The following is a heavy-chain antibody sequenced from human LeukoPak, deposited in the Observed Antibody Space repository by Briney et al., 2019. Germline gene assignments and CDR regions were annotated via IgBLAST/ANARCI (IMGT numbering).Heavy chain of an antibody. CDR3: ARDQKEWLVRNGVNYYYYYGMDV. V-gene: IGHV1-69*13. CDR2: IIPIFGTA. Sequence: ASVKVSCKASGGTFSSYAISWVRQAPGQGLEWMGGIIPIFGTANYAQKFQGRVTITADESTSTAYMELSSLRSEDTAVYYCARDQKEWLVRNGVNYYYYYGMDVWGQGTTVTVSS. CDR1: GGTFSSYA. J-gene: IGHJ6*02. D-gene: IGHD6-19*01.